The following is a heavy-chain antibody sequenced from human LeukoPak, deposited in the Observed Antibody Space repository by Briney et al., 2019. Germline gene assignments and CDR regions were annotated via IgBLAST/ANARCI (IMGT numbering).Heavy chain of an antibody. V-gene: IGHV3-7*01. CDR1: GFTFSSYW. CDR3: AREGILPSWNYYYYYYMDV. J-gene: IGHJ6*03. CDR2: IKQDGSEK. Sequence: PGGSLRLSCAASGFTFSSYWMSWVRQAPGKGLEWVANIKQDGSEKYYVDSVKGRFTISRDNAKNSLYLQMNSLRAEDTAVYYCAREGILPSWNYYYYYYMDVWGKGTTVTVSS. D-gene: IGHD2-2*01.